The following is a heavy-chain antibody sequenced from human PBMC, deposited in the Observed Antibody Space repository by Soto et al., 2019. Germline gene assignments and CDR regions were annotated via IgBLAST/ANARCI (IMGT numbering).Heavy chain of an antibody. V-gene: IGHV4-31*03. J-gene: IGHJ4*02. D-gene: IGHD2-15*01. CDR3: ATRYGGNFDY. Sequence: QVQLQESGPGLVKPSQTLSLTCTVSGGSISSGGYYWSWIRQHPGKGLEWIGYIYYSGSTYYNPSHXSXVXIXXDTSKNQFSLKLSSVTAADTAVYYCATRYGGNFDYWGQGTLVTVSS. CDR2: IYYSGST. CDR1: GGSISSGGYY.